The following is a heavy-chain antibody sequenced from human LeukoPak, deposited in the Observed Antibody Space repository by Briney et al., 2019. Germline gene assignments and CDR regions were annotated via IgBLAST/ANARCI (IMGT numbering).Heavy chain of an antibody. V-gene: IGHV4-39*07. CDR1: GGSIRSSSYY. J-gene: IGHJ4*02. Sequence: PSETLSLTCTVSGGSIRSSSYYWSWIRQPPGKGLEWIGEVNHSGYTNDNPSLKSRVTISVDTSKNQFSLRLRSVTAADTAVYFCARMTTGHDFWGQGTLVTVSS. D-gene: IGHD4-17*01. CDR3: ARMTTGHDF. CDR2: VNHSGYT.